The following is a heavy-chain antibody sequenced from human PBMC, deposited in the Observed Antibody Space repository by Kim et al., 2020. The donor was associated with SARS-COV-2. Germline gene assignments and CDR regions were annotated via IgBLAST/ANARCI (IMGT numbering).Heavy chain of an antibody. CDR1: GFTFSSYG. Sequence: GGSLRLSCAASGFTFSSYGMHWVRQAPGKGLEWVAVISYDGSNKYYADSVKGRFTISRDNSKNTLYLQMNSLRAEDTAVYYCAKDGVSRAHIVVVMIYWGQGTLVTVSS. D-gene: IGHD2-21*01. CDR2: ISYDGSNK. J-gene: IGHJ4*02. CDR3: AKDGVSRAHIVVVMIY. V-gene: IGHV3-30*18.